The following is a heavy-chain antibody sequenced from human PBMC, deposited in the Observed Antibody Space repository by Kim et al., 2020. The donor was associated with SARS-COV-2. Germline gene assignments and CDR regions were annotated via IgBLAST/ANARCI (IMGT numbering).Heavy chain of an antibody. CDR3: ASKSFGFFGVVKIPVDYMDV. Sequence: SETLSLTCTVSGGSISSSSYYWGWIRQPPGKGLEWIGSIYYSGSTYYNPSLKSRVTISVDTSKNQFSLKLSSVTAADTAVYYCASKSFGFFGVVKIPVDYMDVWGKGTTVTVSS. J-gene: IGHJ6*03. CDR1: GGSISSSSYY. CDR2: IYYSGST. V-gene: IGHV4-39*01. D-gene: IGHD3-3*01.